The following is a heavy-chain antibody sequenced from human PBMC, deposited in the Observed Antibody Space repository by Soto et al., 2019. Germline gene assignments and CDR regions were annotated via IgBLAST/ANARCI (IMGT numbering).Heavy chain of an antibody. CDR1: GFTFSSYG. V-gene: IGHV3-30*18. D-gene: IGHD3-3*01. Sequence: HPGGSLRLSCAASGFTFSSYGMHWVRQAPGKGLEWVAVISYGGSNKYYADSVKGRFTISRDNSKNTLYLQMNSLRAEDTAVYYCAKDLESRYYDFWSGQGLLYYGMDVWGQGTTVTVSS. J-gene: IGHJ6*02. CDR2: ISYGGSNK. CDR3: AKDLESRYYDFWSGQGLLYYGMDV.